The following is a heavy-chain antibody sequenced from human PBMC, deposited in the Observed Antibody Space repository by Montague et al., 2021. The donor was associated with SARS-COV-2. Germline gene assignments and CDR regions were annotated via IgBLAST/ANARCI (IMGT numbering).Heavy chain of an antibody. D-gene: IGHD3-9*01. CDR2: TYYRSKWYN. CDR1: GDSVSSNSAA. CDR3: ARDLKPPGDILTGYLPYYYYMDV. J-gene: IGHJ6*03. Sequence: CAISGDSVSSNSAAWNWIRQSPSRGLEWLGRTYYRSKWYNDYAVSVKSRITINPDTSKNQFSLQLNSVTPEDTTVYYCARDLKPPGDILTGYLPYYYYMDVWGKGTTGTVSS. V-gene: IGHV6-1*01.